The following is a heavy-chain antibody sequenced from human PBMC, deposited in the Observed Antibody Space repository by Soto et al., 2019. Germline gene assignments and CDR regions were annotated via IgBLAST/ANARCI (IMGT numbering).Heavy chain of an antibody. D-gene: IGHD3-16*01. Sequence: QITLKESGPTLVKPTQTLTLTCSCSGFSLTEIGGGVGWIRQPPGKALEFLALVFWDDDKRYQPSLRPRLTITQDTSKNQVVLTMANMDPVDTATYDCAHNFRGWGSYTGDRFDSWGQGTLVLVSS. CDR3: AHNFRGWGSYTGDRFDS. V-gene: IGHV2-5*02. CDR1: GFSLTEIGGG. J-gene: IGHJ5*01. CDR2: VFWDDDK.